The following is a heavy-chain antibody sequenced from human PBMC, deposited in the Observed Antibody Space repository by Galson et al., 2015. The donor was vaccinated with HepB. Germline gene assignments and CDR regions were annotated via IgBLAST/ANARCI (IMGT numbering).Heavy chain of an antibody. Sequence: SVKVSCKASGYTFTGYYMHWVRQAPGQGLEWMGWINPNSGGTNYAQKFQGWVTMTRDTSISTAYMELSRLRSDDTAVYYCARSMTTVTTFFDYWGQGTLVTISS. CDR2: INPNSGGT. V-gene: IGHV1-2*04. CDR3: ARSMTTVTTFFDY. CDR1: GYTFTGYY. J-gene: IGHJ4*02. D-gene: IGHD4-17*01.